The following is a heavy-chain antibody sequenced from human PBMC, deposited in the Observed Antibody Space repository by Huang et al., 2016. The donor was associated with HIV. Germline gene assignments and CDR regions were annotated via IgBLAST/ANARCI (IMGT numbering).Heavy chain of an antibody. CDR1: GDSINSNTFY. Sequence: LQESGPGLVGPSENLSLTCAVSGDSINSNTFYWGWVRRPPGKVLEWIVSIYDSGTTYYNPALKSRARIAVDASKNRIFLHLRSVTAADTGVYYCARTGVAVSDDPEYFQHWGQGALVTIS. D-gene: IGHD3-3*01. J-gene: IGHJ1*01. CDR2: IYDSGTT. V-gene: IGHV4-39*02. CDR3: ARTGVAVSDDPEYFQH.